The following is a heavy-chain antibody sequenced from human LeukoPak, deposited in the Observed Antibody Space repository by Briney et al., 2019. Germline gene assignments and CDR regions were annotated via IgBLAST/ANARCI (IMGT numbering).Heavy chain of an antibody. CDR1: GGSMSDYH. J-gene: IGHJ4*02. CDR2: IYNSGTT. CDR3: ARHSAGTTNDY. D-gene: IGHD1-7*01. V-gene: IGHV4-59*08. Sequence: SGTLSLTCTVSGGSMSDYHWSWIRQPPGKGLEWIGNIYNSGTTNYNPSLKRRVTISIDMSKNQVFLEVTSVTAADTAVYYCARHSAGTTNDYWGQGTLVTVSS.